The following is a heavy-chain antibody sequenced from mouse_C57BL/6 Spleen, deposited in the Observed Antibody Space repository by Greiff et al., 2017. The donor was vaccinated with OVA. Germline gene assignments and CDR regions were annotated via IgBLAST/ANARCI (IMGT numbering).Heavy chain of an antibody. CDR2: IDPSDSYT. Sequence: VQLQQPGAELVRPGTSVKLSCKASGYTFTSYWMHWVKQRPGQGLEWIGVIDPSDSYTNYNQKFKGKATLTVDTSSSTAYMQLSSLTSEDSAFYYCARSYDGYYSAWFAYWGQGTLVTVSA. CDR1: GYTFTSYW. D-gene: IGHD2-3*01. J-gene: IGHJ3*01. CDR3: ARSYDGYYSAWFAY. V-gene: IGHV1-59*01.